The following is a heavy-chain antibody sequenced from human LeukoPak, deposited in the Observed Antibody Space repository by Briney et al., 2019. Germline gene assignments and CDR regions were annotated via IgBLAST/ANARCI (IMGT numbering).Heavy chain of an antibody. CDR2: IYSGGST. CDR1: GFTVSSNY. Sequence: GGSLRLSCAASGFTVSSNYMSWVRQAPGKGLEWVSVIYSGGSTYYADSVKGRFTISRDNSKNTLYLQMNSLRAEDTAVYYCVRGQSSTSCCHFDYWGQGTLVTVSS. D-gene: IGHD2-2*01. CDR3: VRGQSSTSCCHFDY. V-gene: IGHV3-66*02. J-gene: IGHJ4*02.